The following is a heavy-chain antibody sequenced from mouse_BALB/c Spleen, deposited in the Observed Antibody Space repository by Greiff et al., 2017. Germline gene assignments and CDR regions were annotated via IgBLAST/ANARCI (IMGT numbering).Heavy chain of an antibody. CDR1: GFTFSSYG. CDR3: ARHGDYDDFDY. V-gene: IGHV5-6*01. D-gene: IGHD2-4*01. CDR2: ISSGGSYT. J-gene: IGHJ2*01. Sequence: EVNLVESGGDLVKPGGSLKLSCAASGFTFSSYGMSWVRQTPDKRLEWVATISSGGSYTYYPDSVKGRFTISRDNAKNTLYLQMSSLKSEDTAMYYCARHGDYDDFDYWGQGTTLTVSS.